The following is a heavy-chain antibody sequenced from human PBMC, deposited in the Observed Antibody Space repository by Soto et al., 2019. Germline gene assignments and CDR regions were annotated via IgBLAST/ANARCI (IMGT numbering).Heavy chain of an antibody. CDR3: ASRGWAAGIYYYYYYGMDV. CDR2: IIPIFGTA. V-gene: IGHV1-69*01. J-gene: IGHJ6*02. Sequence: QVQLVQSGAEVKKPGSSVKVSCKASGGTFSSYAISWVRQAPGQGLEWTGGIIPIFGTANYAQKFQGRVTITADESTSTAYMELSSLRSEDTAVYYCASRGWAAGIYYYYYYGMDVWGQGTTVTVSS. D-gene: IGHD6-13*01. CDR1: GGTFSSYA.